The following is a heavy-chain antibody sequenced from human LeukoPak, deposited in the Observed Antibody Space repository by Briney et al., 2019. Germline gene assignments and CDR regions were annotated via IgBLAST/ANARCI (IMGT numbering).Heavy chain of an antibody. V-gene: IGHV4-38-2*02. CDR2: IYHSGIT. CDR3: ARGVFSDY. Sequence: GSLRLSCTVSSYSISSGYYWGWIRQTPGKGLEWIGSIYHSGITSYNPSLKSRVTISVDTSKNQFSLNLSSVTAADTAVYYCARGVFSDYWGQGTLVTVSS. CDR1: SYSISSGYY. D-gene: IGHD6-13*01. J-gene: IGHJ4*02.